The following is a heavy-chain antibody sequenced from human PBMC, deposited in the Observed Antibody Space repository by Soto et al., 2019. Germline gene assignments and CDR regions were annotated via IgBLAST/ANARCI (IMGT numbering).Heavy chain of an antibody. V-gene: IGHV4-39*07. CDR1: GGSISSSSYY. Sequence: SETLSLTCTVSGGSISSSSYYWGWIRQPPGKGLEWIGSIYYSGSTYYNPPLKSRVTISVDTSKNQFSLKLSSVTAADTAVYYCARGPRPPSDSYLHPYFDYWGQGTLVTVSS. CDR2: IYYSGST. D-gene: IGHD2-21*01. CDR3: ARGPRPPSDSYLHPYFDY. J-gene: IGHJ4*02.